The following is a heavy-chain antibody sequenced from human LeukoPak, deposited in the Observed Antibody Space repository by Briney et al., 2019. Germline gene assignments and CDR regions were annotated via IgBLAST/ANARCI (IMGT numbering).Heavy chain of an antibody. V-gene: IGHV3-43*02. CDR3: VSGNGVGDY. D-gene: IGHD5-12*01. Sequence: QAGKSLRLSCAASGFTFQNYAMHWVRQPPGTGLEWVSLIYGNGRDTYYADSVKGRFTISRDNSKNSLYLQINSLRIEDTAVYYCVSGNGVGDYWGQGTQVTVSS. J-gene: IGHJ4*02. CDR1: GFTFQNYA. CDR2: IYGNGRDT.